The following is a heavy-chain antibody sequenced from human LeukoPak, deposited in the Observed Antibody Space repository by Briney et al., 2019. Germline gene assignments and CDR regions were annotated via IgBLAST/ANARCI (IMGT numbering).Heavy chain of an antibody. J-gene: IGHJ4*02. CDR2: ISSSSSYI. CDR1: GFTFSSYS. Sequence: GGSLRLSCAASGFTFSSYSMNWVRQAPGKGLEWVSSISSSSSYIYYADSVKGRFTISRDNAKNSLYLQMNSLKAEDTAVYYCARGGIAVAGGDYWGQGTLVTVSS. D-gene: IGHD6-19*01. V-gene: IGHV3-21*01. CDR3: ARGGIAVAGGDY.